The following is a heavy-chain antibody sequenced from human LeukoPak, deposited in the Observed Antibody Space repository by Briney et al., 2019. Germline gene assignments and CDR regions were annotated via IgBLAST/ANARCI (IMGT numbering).Heavy chain of an antibody. D-gene: IGHD2-8*01. Sequence: SETLSLTCAVYGGSFSGYYWSWIRQPPGKGLEWIGYIYYSGSTNYNPSLKSRVTISVDTSKNQFSLKLSSVTAADTAVYYCARRYCTNGVCYRYDGWFDPWGQGTLVTVSS. V-gene: IGHV4-59*01. CDR1: GGSFSGYY. CDR3: ARRYCTNGVCYRYDGWFDP. CDR2: IYYSGST. J-gene: IGHJ5*02.